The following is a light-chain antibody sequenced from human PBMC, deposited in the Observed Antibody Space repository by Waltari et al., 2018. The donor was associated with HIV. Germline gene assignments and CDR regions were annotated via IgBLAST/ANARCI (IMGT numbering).Light chain of an antibody. CDR1: QGIGIF. V-gene: IGKV1-27*01. CDR3: QKYNSAPFT. Sequence: DVQMTQSPSSLSAFVGDRVTITCRASQGIGIFLAWFQQKPGKVPELLISGASTLQSGVPSRFSGSGSGTDFALTSSSLQPEDVASYYCQKYNSAPFTFGPGTKVDLK. CDR2: GAS. J-gene: IGKJ3*01.